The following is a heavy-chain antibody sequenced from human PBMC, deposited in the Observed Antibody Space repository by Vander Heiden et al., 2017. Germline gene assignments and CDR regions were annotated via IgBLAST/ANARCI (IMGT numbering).Heavy chain of an antibody. Sequence: ELQLLESGGGLVQPGGSMRLYWAASGFTFSSYAMSWVRQAPGKGLEWVSSIKGSGDSTYYADSVKGRFTISRDNSKNTLYLQMDSLRAEDTAVYYCAKGANLLTGYQSDYWGQGTLVTVSS. CDR3: AKGANLLTGYQSDY. J-gene: IGHJ4*02. CDR2: IKGSGDST. CDR1: GFTFSSYA. V-gene: IGHV3-23*01. D-gene: IGHD3-9*01.